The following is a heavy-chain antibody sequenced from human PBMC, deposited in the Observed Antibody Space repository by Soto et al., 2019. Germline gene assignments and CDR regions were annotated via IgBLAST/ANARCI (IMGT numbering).Heavy chain of an antibody. Sequence: GASVKVSCKASGYTFTGYYMHWVRQAPGQGLEWMGWINPNSGDTNSAQKFQGRVTMTRDTSISTVYMELSGLRSDDTAVYYCARGVYYYGMDVWGQGTSVTVS. V-gene: IGHV1-2*02. CDR3: ARGVYYYGMDV. CDR2: INPNSGDT. J-gene: IGHJ6*02. CDR1: GYTFTGYY.